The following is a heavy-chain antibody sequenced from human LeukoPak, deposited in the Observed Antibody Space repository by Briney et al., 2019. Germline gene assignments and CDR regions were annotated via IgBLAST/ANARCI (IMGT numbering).Heavy chain of an antibody. D-gene: IGHD3-22*01. CDR1: GGSISSGGYY. CDR2: IYYSGST. V-gene: IGHV4-31*03. CDR3: ARCPDYYDSSGYYSH. J-gene: IGHJ4*02. Sequence: PSETLSLTCTVSGGSISSGGYYWSWIRQHPGKGLEWIGYIYYSGSTYYNPSLKSRVTISVDTSKNQFSLKLSSVTAADTAVYYCARCPDYYDSSGYYSHWGQGTLVTVSS.